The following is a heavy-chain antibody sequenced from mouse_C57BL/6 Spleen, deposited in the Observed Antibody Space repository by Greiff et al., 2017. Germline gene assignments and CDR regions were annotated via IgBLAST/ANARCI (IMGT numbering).Heavy chain of an antibody. V-gene: IGHV1-4*01. J-gene: IGHJ2*01. CDR2: INPSSGYT. CDR3: ARSVYDGYYVGY. Sequence: QVQLQQSGAELARPGASVKMSCKASGYTFTSYTMHWVKQRPGQGLEWIGYINPSSGYTKYNQKFKDKATLTADKSSSTAYMQLSSLTSEDSAVYYCARSVYDGYYVGYWGQGTTLKVSS. D-gene: IGHD2-3*01. CDR1: GYTFTSYT.